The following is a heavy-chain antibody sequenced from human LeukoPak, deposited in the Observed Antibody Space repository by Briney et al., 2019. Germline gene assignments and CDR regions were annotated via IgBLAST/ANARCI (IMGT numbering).Heavy chain of an antibody. CDR2: IDTTSSFI. CDR1: GFTFSSYN. J-gene: IGHJ6*03. Sequence: GGSLRLSCAASGFTFSSYNMDWVRQAPGKGLEWVSSIDTTSSFIFYGDSMKGRFTISRDNAKNSLYLQMNSLRAEDTALYYCAKGPVRAGYYYYMDVWGKGTTVTISS. CDR3: AKGPVRAGYYYYMDV. D-gene: IGHD3-10*01. V-gene: IGHV3-21*04.